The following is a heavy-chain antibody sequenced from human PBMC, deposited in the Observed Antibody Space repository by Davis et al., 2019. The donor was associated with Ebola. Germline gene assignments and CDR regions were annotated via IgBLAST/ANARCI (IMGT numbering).Heavy chain of an antibody. CDR3: AKEGTMIVVVTDNAFDI. CDR2: ISGSGGST. J-gene: IGHJ3*02. V-gene: IGHV3-23*01. D-gene: IGHD3-22*01. Sequence: GESLKISCAASGFTFSSYAMSWVRQAPGKGLGWVSAISGSGGSTYYADAVKGRFTISRDNSKNPLYLQMNSLRAEDTAVYYCAKEGTMIVVVTDNAFDIWGQGTMVTVSS. CDR1: GFTFSSYA.